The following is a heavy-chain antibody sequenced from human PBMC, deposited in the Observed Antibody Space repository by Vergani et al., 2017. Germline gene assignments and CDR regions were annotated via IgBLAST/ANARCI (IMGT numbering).Heavy chain of an antibody. J-gene: IGHJ6*02. CDR2: ISGSGGST. V-gene: IGHV3-23*01. CDR1: GFTFSSYA. D-gene: IGHD3-10*01. CDR3: AKDIGSGSYKNFCYGMDV. Sequence: EVQLLESGGGLVQPGGSLRLSCAASGFTFSSYAMSWVRQAPGKGLEWVSAISGSGGSTGYADSVKGRFTISRDNAKNSLYLQMNSLRAEDTALYYCAKDIGSGSYKNFCYGMDVWGQGTTVTVSS.